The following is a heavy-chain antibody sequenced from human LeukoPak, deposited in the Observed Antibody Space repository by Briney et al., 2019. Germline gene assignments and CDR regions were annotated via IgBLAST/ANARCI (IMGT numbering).Heavy chain of an antibody. J-gene: IGHJ4*02. CDR3: ARYGYCTSTSCYKFPDY. CDR1: GFTFSDYY. V-gene: IGHV3-11*01. D-gene: IGHD2-2*02. CDR2: ISSSGSTV. Sequence: PEGSLRLSCAASGFTFSDYYMSWVRQAPGKGLEWVSYISSSGSTVYYADSVKGRFTISRDNAKNSLYLQMNSLRAEDTAVYYCARYGYCTSTSCYKFPDYWGQGTLVTVSP.